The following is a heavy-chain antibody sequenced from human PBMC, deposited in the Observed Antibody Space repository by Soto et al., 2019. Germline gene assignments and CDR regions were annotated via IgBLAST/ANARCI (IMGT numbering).Heavy chain of an antibody. V-gene: IGHV3-21*01. D-gene: IGHD2-2*01. CDR1: GFNFSNYG. CDR3: ARSDCTSTSRYVVWFDP. Sequence: EVQLVESGGGLVKPGGSLRLSCTASGFNFSNYGMNWVRQAPGKGLEWVSAISSGSSYISYADSLKGRFTTSRDNAANSPSLQMNSRRADETAVYYCARSDCTSTSRYVVWFDPWGQGTLVTVS. J-gene: IGHJ5*02. CDR2: ISSGSSYI.